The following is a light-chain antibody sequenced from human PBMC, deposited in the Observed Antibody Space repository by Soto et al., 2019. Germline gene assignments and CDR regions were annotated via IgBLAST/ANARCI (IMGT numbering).Light chain of an antibody. CDR2: EVS. J-gene: IGLJ1*01. CDR3: SSYTSSSTYV. Sequence: QSALTQPASVSGSPGQSITISCTGTSRDVGGYNYVSWYQHHPGKAPELMIYEVSNRPSGVSNRFSGSKSGNTASLTISGLQAEDEADYYCSSYTSSSTYVFGTGTKLTVL. CDR1: SRDVGGYNY. V-gene: IGLV2-14*01.